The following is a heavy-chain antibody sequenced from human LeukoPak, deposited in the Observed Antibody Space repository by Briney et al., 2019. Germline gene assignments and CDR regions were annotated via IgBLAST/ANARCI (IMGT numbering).Heavy chain of an antibody. CDR2: IEPAGSAT. CDR1: GFAFSSYW. Sequence: GGSLRLSCGASGFAFSSYWMTWLRQAPGKGLEFVANIEPAGSATYYADSVKGRFTISRGNTKNLLYLQMNSLTAEDSAVYHCGRFGYVSAVDPWGQGALVTVSS. V-gene: IGHV3-7*01. D-gene: IGHD2-15*01. CDR3: GRFGYVSAVDP. J-gene: IGHJ5*02.